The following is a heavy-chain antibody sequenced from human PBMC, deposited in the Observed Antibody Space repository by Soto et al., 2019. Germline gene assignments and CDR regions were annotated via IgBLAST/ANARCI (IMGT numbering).Heavy chain of an antibody. CDR3: ARVLKSIAAAGRYYYYYMDV. CDR2: IIPILGIA. V-gene: IGHV1-69*02. J-gene: IGHJ6*03. Sequence: GASVKVSCKASGGTFSSYTISWVRQAPGQGLEWMGRIIPILGIANYAQKFQGRVTITADKSTSTAYMELSSLRSEDTAVYYCARVLKSIAAAGRYYYYYMDVWGKGTTVTVSS. CDR1: GGTFSSYT. D-gene: IGHD6-13*01.